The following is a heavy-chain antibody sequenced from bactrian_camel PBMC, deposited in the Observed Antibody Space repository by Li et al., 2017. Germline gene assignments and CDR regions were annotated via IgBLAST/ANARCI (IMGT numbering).Heavy chain of an antibody. CDR3: ATADFGYWGQGMSITT. Sequence: VQLVESGGGEVQPGGSLRLSCAASGFTFSDTAMTWVRQAPGKGLEWVSSINSASERTYYADSMKGRFTVSRDNAKNTVYLQMNSLKSEDTAVYYCATADFGYWGQGMSITTGARGPRSPSP. V-gene: IGHV3S36*01. CDR2: INSASERT. D-gene: IGHD2*01. CDR1: GFTFSDTA. J-gene: IGHJ4*01.